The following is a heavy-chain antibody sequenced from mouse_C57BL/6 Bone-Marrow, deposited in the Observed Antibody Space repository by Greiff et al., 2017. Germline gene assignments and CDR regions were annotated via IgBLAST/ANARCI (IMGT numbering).Heavy chain of an antibody. CDR3: ARVYYGSRGAWFAY. Sequence: VQRVESGAELARPGASVKLSCKASGYTFTSYGISWVKQRTGQGLEWIGEIYPRSGNTYYNEKFKGKATLTADKSSSTAYMELRSLTSEDSAVYFCARVYYGSRGAWFAYWGQGTLVTVSA. CDR1: GYTFTSYG. J-gene: IGHJ3*01. V-gene: IGHV1-81*01. CDR2: IYPRSGNT. D-gene: IGHD1-1*01.